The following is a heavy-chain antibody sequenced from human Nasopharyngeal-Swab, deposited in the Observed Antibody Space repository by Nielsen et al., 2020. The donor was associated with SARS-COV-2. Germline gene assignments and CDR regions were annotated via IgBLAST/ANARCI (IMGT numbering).Heavy chain of an antibody. V-gene: IGHV1-2*06. CDR3: ARKKQLVRPFDY. Sequence: ASVKVSCKTSGYTFSDYFLHWVREAPGQGLEWMGRRNPNTGVANYAQKFQGRVTMTRDASLSTGYIELSSLRSDDTAVYYCARKKQLVRPFDYWGQGTLVTVSS. D-gene: IGHD6-13*01. CDR2: RNPNTGVA. J-gene: IGHJ4*02. CDR1: GYTFSDYF.